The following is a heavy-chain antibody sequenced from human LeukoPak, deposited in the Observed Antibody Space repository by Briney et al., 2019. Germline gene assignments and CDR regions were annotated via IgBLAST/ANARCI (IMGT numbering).Heavy chain of an antibody. D-gene: IGHD2-2*01. Sequence: GRSLRLSCAASGFTFSSYATSWVRQAPGKGLEWVSAISGSGGSTYYADSVKGRFTISRDNSKNTLYLQMNSLRAEDTAVYYCANGYQLLPVDYWGQGTLVTVSS. CDR3: ANGYQLLPVDY. V-gene: IGHV3-23*01. CDR2: ISGSGGST. J-gene: IGHJ4*02. CDR1: GFTFSSYA.